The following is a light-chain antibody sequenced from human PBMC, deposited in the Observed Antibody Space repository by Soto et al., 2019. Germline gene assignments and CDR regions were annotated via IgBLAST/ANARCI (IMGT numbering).Light chain of an antibody. CDR2: AAS. Sequence: EIVLSQSPATLSFSPGERATLSCRASHSVSSYLAWYQQKPDQAPRLLIYAASTRATGIPDRFSGSGSGTDFTLTISRLEPEDFAVYYCQQYGTSPWTFGQGTKVDIK. J-gene: IGKJ1*01. CDR3: QQYGTSPWT. V-gene: IGKV3-20*01. CDR1: HSVSSY.